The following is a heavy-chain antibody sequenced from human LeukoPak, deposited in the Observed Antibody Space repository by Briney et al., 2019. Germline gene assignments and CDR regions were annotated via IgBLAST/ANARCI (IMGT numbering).Heavy chain of an antibody. CDR3: AKAPNSSWSPFDY. Sequence: AGGSLRLSCAASGFTFSSYAMSWVRRPPGEGLQWVSIISGSGGTTFYADSVKGRFTISRDNSKNTLFLQMNSLRAEDTAVYYCAKAPNSSWSPFDYWGQGTLVTVSS. CDR2: ISGSGGTT. V-gene: IGHV3-23*01. J-gene: IGHJ4*02. CDR1: GFTFSSYA. D-gene: IGHD6-13*01.